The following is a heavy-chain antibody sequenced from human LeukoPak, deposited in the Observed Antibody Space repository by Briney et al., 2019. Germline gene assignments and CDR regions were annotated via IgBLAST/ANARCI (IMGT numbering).Heavy chain of an antibody. V-gene: IGHV4-30-4*01. Sequence: SSQTLSLTCTVSGGSISSGDYYWSWIRQPPGRGLEWIGYIYYSGSTYYNPSLKTRVTISVDTSKNQFSLELSSVTAADTAVYYCARGAMVRGVIPRFDYWGQGTMVTVSS. D-gene: IGHD3-10*01. CDR2: IYYSGST. J-gene: IGHJ4*02. CDR3: ARGAMVRGVIPRFDY. CDR1: GGSISSGDYY.